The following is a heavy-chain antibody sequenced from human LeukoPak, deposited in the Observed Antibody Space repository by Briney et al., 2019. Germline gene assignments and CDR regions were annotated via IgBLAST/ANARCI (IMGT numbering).Heavy chain of an antibody. D-gene: IGHD2-2*01. Sequence: ASVKVSCKASGYRFTSYGISWVRQAPGQGLEWMGWVSGYNGNTNYAQKLQGRVTMTTDTSTSTAYMELRSLRSDDTAVYYCAREYCSTTRCYMADYWGQGTLVTVSS. CDR3: AREYCSTTRCYMADY. CDR1: GYRFTSYG. V-gene: IGHV1-18*01. CDR2: VSGYNGNT. J-gene: IGHJ4*02.